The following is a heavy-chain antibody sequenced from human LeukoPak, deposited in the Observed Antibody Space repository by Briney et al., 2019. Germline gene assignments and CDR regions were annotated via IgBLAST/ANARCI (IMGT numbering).Heavy chain of an antibody. CDR2: INHSGST. CDR3: ARQAGMRYNWFDP. Sequence: PSETLSLTCAVYGGSFSGYYWSWIRQPPGKGLEWIGEINHSGSTNYNPSLKSRVTISVDTSKNQFSLKLSSVTAADTAVYYCARQAGMRYNWFDPWGQGTLVTVSS. V-gene: IGHV4-34*01. D-gene: IGHD1-1*01. J-gene: IGHJ5*02. CDR1: GGSFSGYY.